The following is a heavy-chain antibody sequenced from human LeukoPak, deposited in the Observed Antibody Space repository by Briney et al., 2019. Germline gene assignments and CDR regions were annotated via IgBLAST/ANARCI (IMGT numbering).Heavy chain of an antibody. J-gene: IGHJ4*02. V-gene: IGHV3-23*01. CDR2: IVDSGTST. CDR1: GFTFSSYA. Sequence: GGSLRLSCATSGFTFSSYALTWVRQAPGEGLEWVSAIVDSGTSTYYADSVKGRFTISRENSKNRLYLQMNSLRAEDTAVYYCARAEGYGGELDSWGQGTLVTVSS. CDR3: ARAEGYGGELDS. D-gene: IGHD4-23*01.